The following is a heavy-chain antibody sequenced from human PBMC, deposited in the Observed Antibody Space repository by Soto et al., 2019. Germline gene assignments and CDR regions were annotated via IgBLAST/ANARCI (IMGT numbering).Heavy chain of an antibody. CDR3: ARGRRTVSPRRGWFDP. CDR1: GGSFSGYY. D-gene: IGHD3-10*01. J-gene: IGHJ5*02. Sequence: QVQLQQWGAGLLKPSETLSLTCAVYGGSFSGYYWSWIRQPPGKGLEWIGEINHSGSTNYNPSLKSRVTISVDTSKNQFSLKLRSVTAAETAVYYCARGRRTVSPRRGWFDPWGQGTLVTVSS. CDR2: INHSGST. V-gene: IGHV4-34*01.